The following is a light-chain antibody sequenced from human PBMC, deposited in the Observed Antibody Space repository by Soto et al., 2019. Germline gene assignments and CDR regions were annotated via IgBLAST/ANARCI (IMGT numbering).Light chain of an antibody. V-gene: IGLV2-14*01. CDR3: SSYPSSSTLDYV. CDR2: EVS. CDR1: SSDVGGYNY. Sequence: QSALTQPASVSGSPGQSITISCTGTSSDVGGYNYVSWYQQHPGKAPKLMIYEVSYRPSGVSDRFSGSKSGNTASLTITGLQAEVEADYYCSSYPSSSTLDYVFGTGTKLTVL. J-gene: IGLJ1*01.